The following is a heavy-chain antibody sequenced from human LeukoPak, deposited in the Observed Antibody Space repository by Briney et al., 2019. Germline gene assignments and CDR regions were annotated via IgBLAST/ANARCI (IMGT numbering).Heavy chain of an antibody. Sequence: GGSLRLSCAASGFTFSSYSMNWVRQAPGKGLEWVSSISSSSSYIYYADSVKGRFTISRDNAKNSLYLQMNSLRAEDTAVYYCARGPRDKYSSSPRGAFDIWGQGTMVTVSS. CDR3: ARGPRDKYSSSPRGAFDI. J-gene: IGHJ3*02. D-gene: IGHD6-6*01. CDR1: GFTFSSYS. CDR2: ISSSSSYI. V-gene: IGHV3-21*01.